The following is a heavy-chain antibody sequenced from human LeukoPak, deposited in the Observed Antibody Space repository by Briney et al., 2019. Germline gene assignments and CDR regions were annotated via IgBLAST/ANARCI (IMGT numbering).Heavy chain of an antibody. CDR1: GGSFGGYY. V-gene: IGHV4-34*01. CDR3: ARHNNYYDILTGYHTNNWFDP. CDR2: INHSGST. D-gene: IGHD3-9*01. J-gene: IGHJ5*02. Sequence: SETLSLTCAVYGGSFGGYYWSWIRQPPGKGLEWIGEINHSGSTNYNPSLKSRVTISVDTSKNQFSLKLSSVTAADTAVYYCARHNNYYDILTGYHTNNWFDPWGQGTLVTVSS.